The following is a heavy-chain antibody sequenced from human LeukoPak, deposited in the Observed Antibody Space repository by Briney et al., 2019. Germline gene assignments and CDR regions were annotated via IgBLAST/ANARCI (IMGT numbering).Heavy chain of an antibody. J-gene: IGHJ4*02. CDR3: ARDLMGIAYRGAFYY. Sequence: PGGSLRLSCTASGFTFSRYSMNWVRQAPGKGLEWLSYIRSDSTIIDYADSVKGRFTISRDNAKNSLYLQMNSLRAEDTAVYYCARDLMGIAYRGAFYYWGQGTLVTVSS. CDR1: GFTFSRYS. V-gene: IGHV3-48*04. CDR2: IRSDSTII. D-gene: IGHD6-13*01.